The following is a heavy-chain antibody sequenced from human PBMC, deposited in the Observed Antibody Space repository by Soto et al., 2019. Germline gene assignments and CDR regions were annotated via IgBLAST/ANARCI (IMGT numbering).Heavy chain of an antibody. CDR2: VRSKASSHTT. V-gene: IGHV3-72*01. J-gene: IGHJ5*02. CDR3: AIALGFVP. CDR1: GVRVCDSV. Sequence: LRLGCAACGVRVCDSVVDGSCRAPGKGLEWVGRVRSKASSHTTEYAASVKGRFTVSRDDSKSSLYLQMNSLTTDASTVYYCAIALGFVPWGQGTLVTVSS.